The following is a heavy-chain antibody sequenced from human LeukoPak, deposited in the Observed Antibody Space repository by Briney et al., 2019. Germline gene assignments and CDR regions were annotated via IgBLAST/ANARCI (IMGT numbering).Heavy chain of an antibody. V-gene: IGHV3-23*01. CDR1: GFPFRNNV. D-gene: IGHD3-3*01. CDR3: AKTFPYGTTWYGFCDY. CDR2: IRGSGDT. Sequence: QAGGSLRLSCAASGFPFRNNVMTWVRQAPGGGLDRLAAIRGSGDTYYADSVKGRFTISRDNSKNMLYLQMNSLRAEDTAVYYCAKTFPYGTTWYGFCDYWGQGALVTVSS. J-gene: IGHJ4*02.